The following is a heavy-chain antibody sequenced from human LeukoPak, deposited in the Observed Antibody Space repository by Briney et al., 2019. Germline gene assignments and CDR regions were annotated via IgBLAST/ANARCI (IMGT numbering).Heavy chain of an antibody. CDR3: ARDFLRSGWYFYHFDY. Sequence: GASVKVSCKASGYTFTSYGISWVRQAPGQGLEWMGWISAYNGNTNYAQKLQGRVTMTTDTSTSTAYMELRSPRSDDTAVYYCARDFLRSGWYFYHFDYWGQGTLVTVSS. D-gene: IGHD6-19*01. V-gene: IGHV1-18*01. CDR1: GYTFTSYG. CDR2: ISAYNGNT. J-gene: IGHJ4*02.